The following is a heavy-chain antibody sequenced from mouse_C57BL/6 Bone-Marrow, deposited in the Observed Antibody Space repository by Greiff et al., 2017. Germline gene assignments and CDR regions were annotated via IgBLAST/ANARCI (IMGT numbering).Heavy chain of an antibody. CDR2: IWWDDDK. CDR1: GFSLSTFGMG. V-gene: IGHV8-8*01. D-gene: IGHD1-3*01. Sequence: QVTLKESGPGILQPSQTLSLTCSFSGFSLSTFGMGVGWIRQPSGKGLEWLAHIWWDDDKYYNPALKSRLTISKATSKNQVFLKIANVDTADTATYYCARIAKRRGFAYWGQGTLVTVSA. J-gene: IGHJ3*01. CDR3: ARIAKRRGFAY.